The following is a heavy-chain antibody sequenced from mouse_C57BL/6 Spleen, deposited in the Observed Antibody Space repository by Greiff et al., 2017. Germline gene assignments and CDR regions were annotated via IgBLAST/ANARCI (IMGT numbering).Heavy chain of an antibody. V-gene: IGHV1-5*01. J-gene: IGHJ3*01. CDR3: TPTTVVATPFAY. CDR1: GYTFTSYW. D-gene: IGHD1-1*01. CDR2: IYPGNSDT. Sequence: VQLQQSGTVLARPGASVKMSCKTSGYTFTSYWMHWVKQRPGQGLEWIGAIYPGNSDTSYNQKFKGKAKLIAVTSASTAYMELSSLTNEDSAVYYCTPTTVVATPFAYWGQGTLVTVSA.